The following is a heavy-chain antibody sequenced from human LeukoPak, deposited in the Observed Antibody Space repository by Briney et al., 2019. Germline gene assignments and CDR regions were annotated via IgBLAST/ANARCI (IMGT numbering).Heavy chain of an antibody. J-gene: IGHJ4*02. CDR2: ISSNGGNT. V-gene: IGHV3-64D*06. CDR1: GFTFSSYS. Sequence: PGGSLRLSCAASGFTFSSYSMNWVRQAPGKGLEYVSAISSNGGNTYSADSVKGRFTISRDNSKNTLYLQMSSLRPEDTAVYYCVKGSGVVVTALLDYWGQGTLVTVSS. CDR3: VKGSGVVVTALLDY. D-gene: IGHD2-21*02.